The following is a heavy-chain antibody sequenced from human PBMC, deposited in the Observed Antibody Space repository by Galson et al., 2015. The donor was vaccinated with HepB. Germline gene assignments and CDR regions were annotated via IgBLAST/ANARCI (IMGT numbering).Heavy chain of an antibody. Sequence: SLRLSCAASGFTFSSYGMHWVRQAPGKRLEWVAVISYDGSNKYYADSVKGRFTISRDNSKNTLYLQMNSLRAEDTAVYYCVGLFDYWGQGTLVTVSS. J-gene: IGHJ4*02. V-gene: IGHV3-30*03. CDR2: ISYDGSNK. CDR3: VGLFDY. CDR1: GFTFSSYG.